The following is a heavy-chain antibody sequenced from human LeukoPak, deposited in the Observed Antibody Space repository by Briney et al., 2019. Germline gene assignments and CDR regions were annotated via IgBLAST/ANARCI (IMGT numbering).Heavy chain of an antibody. CDR2: IRSKAYGGTT. CDR1: GFTFGDYA. Sequence: PGGSLRLSCTASGFTFGDYAMSWFRRAPGKGLEWVGFIRSKAYGGTTEYAASVKGRFTISRDDSKSIAYLQLNSLKTEDTAVYYCTRFDAFDIWGQGTMVTVSS. V-gene: IGHV3-49*03. J-gene: IGHJ3*02. CDR3: TRFDAFDI.